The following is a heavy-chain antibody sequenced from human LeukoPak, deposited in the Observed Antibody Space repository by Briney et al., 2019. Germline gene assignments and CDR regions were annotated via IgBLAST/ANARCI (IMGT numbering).Heavy chain of an antibody. V-gene: IGHV4-59*11. Sequence: SETLSLTCTVSGGSISSHYWSWIRQPPGKGLEWIGYIYYSGNTNYNPSLKSRVTISVDTSKNQFSLKLSSVTAADTAVYYCARALAAAGTIFYYYYYKDVWGKGTTVTVSS. D-gene: IGHD6-13*01. CDR1: GGSISSHY. CDR3: ARALAAAGTIFYYYYYKDV. CDR2: IYYSGNT. J-gene: IGHJ6*03.